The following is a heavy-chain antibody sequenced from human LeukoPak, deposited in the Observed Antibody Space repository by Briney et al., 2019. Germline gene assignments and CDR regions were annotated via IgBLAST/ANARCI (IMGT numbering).Heavy chain of an antibody. Sequence: PGWSLRLSCAASGFTFSSYWMRWVRQAPGKGLEWVANIKEDGSEKYYVDSVEGRFTISRDNAKNSLYLQMNSLRAEDTAVYYCASQFWWAAVAGTALDYWGQGALVTVSS. J-gene: IGHJ4*02. D-gene: IGHD6-19*01. CDR1: GFTFSSYW. V-gene: IGHV3-7*05. CDR2: IKEDGSEK. CDR3: ASQFWWAAVAGTALDY.